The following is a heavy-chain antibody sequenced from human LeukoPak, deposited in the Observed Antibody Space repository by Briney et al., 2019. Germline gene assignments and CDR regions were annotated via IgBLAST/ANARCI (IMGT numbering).Heavy chain of an antibody. CDR3: ARGHFCSGTSCSTSYNWFDP. J-gene: IGHJ5*02. CDR2: IIPIFGIA. D-gene: IGHD2-2*02. Sequence: GASVKVSCKASGGTFSSYAISWVRQAPGQGLEWMGRIIPIFGIANYAQKFQGRVTITADKSTSTAYMELSSLRSEDTAVYYCARGHFCSGTSCSTSYNWFDPWGQGTLVTVSS. CDR1: GGTFSSYA. V-gene: IGHV1-69*04.